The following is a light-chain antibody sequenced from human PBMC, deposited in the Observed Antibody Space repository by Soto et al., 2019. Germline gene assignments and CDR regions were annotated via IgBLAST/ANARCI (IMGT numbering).Light chain of an antibody. V-gene: IGKV1-5*03. CDR2: KAS. J-gene: IGKJ1*01. CDR1: QTISSC. CDR3: QHYNRYSEA. Sequence: DIRMTQSAATLSVTLGDRVTLTCGASQTISSCLAWYQQKPVKAPKLLIYKASTLKSGVPSRFSGSIGGTAFNLPISSLQNDDFATSYCQHYNRYSEAFGQGTKVDIK.